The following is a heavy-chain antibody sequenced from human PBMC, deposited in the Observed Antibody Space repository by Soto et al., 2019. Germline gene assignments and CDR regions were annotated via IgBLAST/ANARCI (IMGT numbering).Heavy chain of an antibody. J-gene: IGHJ6*02. CDR3: ARGIVLVPAAIGRYYYYGMDV. Sequence: QVQLVQSGAEVKKPGSSVKVSCKASGGTFSSYAISWVRQAPGQGLEWMGGIIPIFGTANYAQKFQGRVTSTADESTSTAYMELSSLRSEDTAVYYCARGIVLVPAAIGRYYYYGMDVWGQGTTVTVSS. CDR2: IIPIFGTA. V-gene: IGHV1-69*12. CDR1: GGTFSSYA. D-gene: IGHD2-2*01.